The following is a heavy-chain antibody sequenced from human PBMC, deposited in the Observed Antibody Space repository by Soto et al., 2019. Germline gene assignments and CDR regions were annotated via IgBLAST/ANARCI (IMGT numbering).Heavy chain of an antibody. D-gene: IGHD3-9*01. V-gene: IGHV3-23*01. J-gene: IGHJ4*02. CDR2: ISGSGGST. Sequence: PSETLSLTCTVSGGSISSGDCYWSWIRQAPGKGLEWVSAISGSGGSTYYADSVKGRSTISRDNSKNTLYLQMNSLRAEDTAVYYCAKDYRSTMYYDILTGQGDRESLYFDYWGQGTLVTVSS. CDR3: AKDYRSTMYYDILTGQGDRESLYFDY. CDR1: GGSISSGDCY.